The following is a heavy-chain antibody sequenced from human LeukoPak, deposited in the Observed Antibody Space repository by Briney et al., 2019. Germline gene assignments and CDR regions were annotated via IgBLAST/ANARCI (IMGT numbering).Heavy chain of an antibody. V-gene: IGHV4-34*01. CDR2: INHSGST. J-gene: IGHJ3*02. Sequence: SETLSLTCAVYGGSFSGYYWSWIRQPPGKGLEWIGEINHSGSTNYNPSLKSRVTISVDTSKNQFSLKLSSVTAADTAVYYCARGGNTVPYYYDSSGYAFDIWGQGTMVTVSP. D-gene: IGHD3-22*01. CDR1: GGSFSGYY. CDR3: ARGGNTVPYYYDSSGYAFDI.